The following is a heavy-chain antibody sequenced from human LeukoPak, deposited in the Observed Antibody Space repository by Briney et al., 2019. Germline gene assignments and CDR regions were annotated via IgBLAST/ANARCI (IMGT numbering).Heavy chain of an antibody. CDR1: GYTFTSYY. V-gene: IGHV1-46*01. Sequence: ASVKVSCKASGYTFTSYYMHWVRQAPGQGLEWMGIINPSGGSTSYAQKLQGRVTMTRDTSTSTVYMELSSLRSEDTAVYYCARQAIAAAGNVNGVDYWGQGTLVTVS. J-gene: IGHJ4*02. CDR2: INPSGGST. D-gene: IGHD6-13*01. CDR3: ARQAIAAAGNVNGVDY.